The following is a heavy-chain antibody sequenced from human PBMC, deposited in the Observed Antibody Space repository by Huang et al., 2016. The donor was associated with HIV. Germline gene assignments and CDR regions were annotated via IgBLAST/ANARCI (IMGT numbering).Heavy chain of an antibody. J-gene: IGHJ3*01. CDR3: ARSSGGIIDDALDV. V-gene: IGHV4-34*01. D-gene: IGHD3-16*02. Sequence: QVQLQQWGAGLLKPLETLSLTCAVYGGSFSDYYWTWIRQSPDKGLEWIGEINHGGSTNYNPSLKSGFTISLDTSKNQFSLKLASVTAADTGIYYCARSSGGIIDDALDVWGQGTVVTVSS. CDR2: INHGGST. CDR1: GGSFSDYY.